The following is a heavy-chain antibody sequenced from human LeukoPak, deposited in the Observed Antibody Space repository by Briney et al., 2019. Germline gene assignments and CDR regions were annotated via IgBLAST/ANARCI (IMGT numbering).Heavy chain of an antibody. CDR2: ISAYNGNT. V-gene: IGHV1-18*04. Sequence: ASVKVSCKASGYTCTSYGISWVRQAPGQGLEWMVWISAYNGNTNYAQKLQGRVTMTTDTSTSTAYMELRSLRSDDTAVYYCARLERTGYKARAMDYWGQGTLVTVSS. CDR3: ARLERTGYKARAMDY. J-gene: IGHJ4*02. D-gene: IGHD5-18*01. CDR1: GYTCTSYG.